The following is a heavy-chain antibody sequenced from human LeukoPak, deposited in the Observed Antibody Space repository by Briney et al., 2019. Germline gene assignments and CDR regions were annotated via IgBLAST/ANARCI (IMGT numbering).Heavy chain of an antibody. V-gene: IGHV3-48*03. D-gene: IGHD3-22*01. J-gene: IGHJ4*02. Sequence: PGGSLRLSCAASGFTFSSYEMNWVRQAPGKGLEWVSYISSSGSTIYYADSVKGRFTISRDNAKNSLYLQMNSLRAEDTAVYYCARGMSYYYDSSGLYWGQGTLVTVSS. CDR1: GFTFSSYE. CDR3: ARGMSYYYDSSGLY. CDR2: ISSSGSTI.